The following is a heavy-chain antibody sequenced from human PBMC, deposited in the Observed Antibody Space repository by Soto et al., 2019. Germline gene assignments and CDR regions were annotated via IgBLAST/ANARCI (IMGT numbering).Heavy chain of an antibody. D-gene: IGHD3-22*01. CDR2: IYYSGST. CDR3: AGQTYYYDSSGYWGRDY. CDR1: GGSISSSSYY. Sequence: LSLTCTVSGGSISSSSYYWGWIRQPPGKGLEWIGSIYYSGSTYYNPSLKSRVTISVDTSKNQFSLKLSSVTAADTAVYYCAGQTYYYDSSGYWGRDYWGQGTLVTVSS. V-gene: IGHV4-39*01. J-gene: IGHJ4*02.